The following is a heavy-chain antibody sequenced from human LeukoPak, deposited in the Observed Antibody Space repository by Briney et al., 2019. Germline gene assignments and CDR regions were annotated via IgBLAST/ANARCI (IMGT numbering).Heavy chain of an antibody. J-gene: IGHJ6*02. V-gene: IGHV1-69*13. CDR1: GGTFSSYA. CDR2: IIPIFGTA. CDR3: ARVSRPRGQYYYYGMDV. Sequence: ASVKVSCKASGGTFSSYAISWVRRAPGQGLEWMGGIIPIFGTANYAQKFQGRVTITADESTSTAYMELSSLRSEDTAVYYCARVSRPRGQYYYYGMDVWGQGTTVTVSS.